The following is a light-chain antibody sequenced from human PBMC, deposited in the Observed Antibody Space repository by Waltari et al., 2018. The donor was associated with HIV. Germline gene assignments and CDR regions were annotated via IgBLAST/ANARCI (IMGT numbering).Light chain of an antibody. J-gene: IGLJ3*02. V-gene: IGLV1-47*01. CDR1: GSNIGTTS. CDR2: GNN. Sequence: QSVLTQPHSASGGPGQRVTISCSGRGSNIGTTSVFWYQHLPGAAPRLLIYGNNQRPSGVPDRFSASKSDTSASLAISGLRSEDEGDYYCAIWSDSLTGWVFGGGTK. CDR3: AIWSDSLTGWV.